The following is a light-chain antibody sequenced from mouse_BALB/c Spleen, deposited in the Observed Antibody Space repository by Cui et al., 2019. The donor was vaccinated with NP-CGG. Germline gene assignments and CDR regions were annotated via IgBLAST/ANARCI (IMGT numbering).Light chain of an antibody. CDR3: ALCYSNHWV. CDR1: TGAVTTSNY. Sequence: QAVVTQESALTTSPGETVTFTCRSSTGAVTTSNYANWVQEKPDHLFTGLIGGTNNRVPGVPARFSGSLIGDKAALTITGAQPEDEAIYFCALCYSNHWVFGGGTKLTVL. V-gene: IGLV1*01. J-gene: IGLJ1*01. CDR2: GTN.